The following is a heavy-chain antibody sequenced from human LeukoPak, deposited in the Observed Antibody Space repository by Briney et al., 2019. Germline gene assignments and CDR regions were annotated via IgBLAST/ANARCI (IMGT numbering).Heavy chain of an antibody. J-gene: IGHJ4*02. V-gene: IGHV1-18*01. Sequence: GASVKVSCKASDYTFTSYGISWVRQAPGQGLEWMGWISAYNGNTNYAQKLQGRVTMTTDTSTSTAYMELRSLRSDDTAVYYCARGYYYDSSGYYYFDYWGQGTLVTVSS. D-gene: IGHD3-22*01. CDR3: ARGYYYDSSGYYYFDY. CDR1: DYTFTSYG. CDR2: ISAYNGNT.